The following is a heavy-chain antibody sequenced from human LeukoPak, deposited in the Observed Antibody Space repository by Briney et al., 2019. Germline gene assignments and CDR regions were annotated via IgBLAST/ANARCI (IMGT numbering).Heavy chain of an antibody. CDR3: ARGQWLPHFDS. CDR1: GGSVSSGYYY. J-gene: IGHJ4*02. V-gene: IGHV4-39*07. Sequence: KPSETLSLTCTVSGGSVSSGYYYWGWIRQPPGKGLEWIGSIYYSGSTFYNPSLKSRVAISADTSKNQFSLKLSSVTAADTAVYYCARGQWLPHFDSWGQGTLVTVSS. D-gene: IGHD6-19*01. CDR2: IYYSGST.